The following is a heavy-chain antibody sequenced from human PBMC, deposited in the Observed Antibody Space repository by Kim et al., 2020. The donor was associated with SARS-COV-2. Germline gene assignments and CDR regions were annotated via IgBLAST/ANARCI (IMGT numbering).Heavy chain of an antibody. CDR3: ARGVKGRDGYTPADDYYYYYMDV. CDR1: GGSFSGYY. Sequence: SETLSLTCAVYGGSFSGYYWSWIRQPPGKGLEWIGEINHSGSTNYNPSLKSRVTISVDTSKNQFSLKLSSVTAADTAVYYCARGVKGRDGYTPADDYYYYYMDVWGKGTTVTVSS. J-gene: IGHJ6*03. V-gene: IGHV4-34*01. CDR2: INHSGST. D-gene: IGHD5-12*01.